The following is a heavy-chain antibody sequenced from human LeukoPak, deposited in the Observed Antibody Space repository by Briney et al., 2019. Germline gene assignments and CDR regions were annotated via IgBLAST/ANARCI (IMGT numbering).Heavy chain of an antibody. J-gene: IGHJ4*02. CDR2: INHSGST. CDR1: GGSFSGYY. D-gene: IGHD3-16*02. V-gene: IGHV4-34*01. Sequence: SETLSLTCAVYGGSFSGYYWSWIRQPPGKGLEWIGEINHSGSTNYNPSLKSRVTISVDTSKSQFSLKLSSVTAADTAVYYCARGAMITFGGVIPRPYYFDYWGQGTLVTVSS. CDR3: ARGAMITFGGVIPRPYYFDY.